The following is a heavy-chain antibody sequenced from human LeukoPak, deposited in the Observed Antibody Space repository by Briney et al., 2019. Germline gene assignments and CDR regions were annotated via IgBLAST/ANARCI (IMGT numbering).Heavy chain of an antibody. CDR2: INGGNADT. D-gene: IGHD2-15*01. J-gene: IGHJ1*01. CDR1: GYTFTDFT. V-gene: IGHV1-3*01. CDR3: ANARVVGGFQYFRH. Sequence: ASVKVSCKTSGYTFTDFTMHWFRQAPGQRLEWMGCINGGNADTQYSQNFQGRVTITRDTSANTGFMELSSLKSEDTAVYYCANARVVGGFQYFRHWGQGALVTVSS.